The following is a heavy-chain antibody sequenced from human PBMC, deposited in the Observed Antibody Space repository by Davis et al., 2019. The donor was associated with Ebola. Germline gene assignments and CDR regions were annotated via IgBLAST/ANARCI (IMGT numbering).Heavy chain of an antibody. V-gene: IGHV1-3*01. CDR1: GYTFTSYA. CDR3: ARVCGSCYLWVWDYGMDV. J-gene: IGHJ6*02. CDR2: INAGNGNT. Sequence: ASVTVSCKASGYTFTSYAMHWVRQAPGQRLEWMGRINAGNGNTKYSQKFQGRVTITRDTSASTAYMELSSLRSEDTAVYYCARVCGSCYLWVWDYGMDVWGQGTTVTVSS. D-gene: IGHD2-15*01.